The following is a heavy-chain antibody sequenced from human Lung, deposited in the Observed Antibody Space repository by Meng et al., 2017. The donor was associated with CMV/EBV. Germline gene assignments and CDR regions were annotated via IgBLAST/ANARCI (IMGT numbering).Heavy chain of an antibody. CDR1: YLFTSYD. J-gene: IGHJ5*02. CDR3: ARTQSYYGSGTYNWFDP. D-gene: IGHD3-10*01. CDR2: MNPNSGQT. V-gene: IGHV1-8*01. Sequence: YLFTSYDINWVRPATGQGLEWMGWMNPNSGQTGYAKKFQGRVSFTRNTSMRTAYMELSSLRSEDTAVYFCARTQSYYGSGTYNWFDPWGQGTLVTVSS.